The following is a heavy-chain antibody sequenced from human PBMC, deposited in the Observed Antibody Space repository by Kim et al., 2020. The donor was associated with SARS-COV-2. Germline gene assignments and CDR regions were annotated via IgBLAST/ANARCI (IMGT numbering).Heavy chain of an antibody. Sequence: RVTISVDTSKNQFSLKLSSVTAADTAVYYCARGLSRYYYGSGSYCSAFDPWGQGTLVTVSS. V-gene: IGHV4-34*01. J-gene: IGHJ5*02. CDR3: ARGLSRYYYGSGSYCSAFDP. D-gene: IGHD3-10*01.